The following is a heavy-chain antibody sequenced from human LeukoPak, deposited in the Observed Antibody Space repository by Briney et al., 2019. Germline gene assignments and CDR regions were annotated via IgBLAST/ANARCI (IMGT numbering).Heavy chain of an antibody. Sequence: GGSLRLSCAASGFTFSSYSMNRVRQAPGKGLEWVSSISSSSTYIFYAGSVKGRFTISRDNAKNSLYLQMNSLRAEDTAVYYCATSPLWGYAFDIWGQGTMVTVSS. D-gene: IGHD2/OR15-2a*01. CDR1: GFTFSSYS. CDR3: ATSPLWGYAFDI. CDR2: ISSSSTYI. V-gene: IGHV3-21*01. J-gene: IGHJ3*02.